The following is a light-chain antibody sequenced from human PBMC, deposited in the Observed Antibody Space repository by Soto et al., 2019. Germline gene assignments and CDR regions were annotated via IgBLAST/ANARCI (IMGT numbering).Light chain of an antibody. V-gene: IGKV1-27*01. CDR1: QGIIDY. Sequence: DIQMTQSTSSLSASVGDTVTITCRASQGIIDYLAWYQQRPGKAPTLLIYAASTLHTGVPSRFSGSRAGTDFTLTIRSLQPEDVATYYCQKYDTAPQTFGPGTKVEIK. CDR2: AAS. CDR3: QKYDTAPQT. J-gene: IGKJ1*01.